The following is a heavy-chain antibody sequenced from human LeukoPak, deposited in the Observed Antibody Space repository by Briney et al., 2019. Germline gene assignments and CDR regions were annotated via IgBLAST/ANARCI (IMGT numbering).Heavy chain of an antibody. CDR3: ARRIVVVPAAQSWFDP. CDR1: GGSISSYY. Sequence: SETLSLTCTVSGGSISSYYWSWIRQPPGKGLEWIGYIYYSGSTNYNPSLKSRVTISVDTSKNQFPLKLSSVTAADTAVYYCARRIVVVPAAQSWFDPWGQGTLVTVSS. CDR2: IYYSGST. V-gene: IGHV4-59*08. D-gene: IGHD2-2*01. J-gene: IGHJ5*02.